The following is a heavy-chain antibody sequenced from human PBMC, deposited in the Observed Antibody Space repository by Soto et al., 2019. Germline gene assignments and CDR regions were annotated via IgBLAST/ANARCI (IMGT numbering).Heavy chain of an antibody. CDR2: ISGSGSNT. D-gene: IGHD3-22*01. CDR3: AKEDISGYYPLFDY. J-gene: IGHJ4*02. CDR1: GFTFSSYA. V-gene: IGHV3-23*01. Sequence: GGSLRISFAASGFTFSSYAMSWVRPAPGKGLEWVSVISGSGSNTYYADSVKGRFTISRDNSKNTLYLQMNSLRAEDTAVYYCAKEDISGYYPLFDYWGQGTLVTVSS.